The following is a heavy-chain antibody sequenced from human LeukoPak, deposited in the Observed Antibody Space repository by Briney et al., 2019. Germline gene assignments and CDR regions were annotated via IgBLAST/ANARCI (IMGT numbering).Heavy chain of an antibody. J-gene: IGHJ6*03. V-gene: IGHV3-30*02. CDR1: GFTFSGYG. D-gene: IGHD3-9*01. CDR3: VRGADYHIFTGYMDV. Sequence: GGSLRLSCAASGFTFSGYGMHWVRQAPGKGLEWVAFIRHDGSNKYYADSVKGRFTISRANAKNSLFLQMNSLRAEDTAVYYCVRGADYHIFTGYMDVWGKGTTVTVSS. CDR2: IRHDGSNK.